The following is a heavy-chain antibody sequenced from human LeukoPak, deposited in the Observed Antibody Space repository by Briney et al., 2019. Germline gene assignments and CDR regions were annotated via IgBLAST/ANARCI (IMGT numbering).Heavy chain of an antibody. CDR2: ISGSGGST. Sequence: GGSLRLSCVASGFTFSTYGMSWVRQAPGKGLEWVSAISGSGGSTYYADSVKGRFTISRDNAKNSLYLQMNSLRAEDTAVYYCARDLLSKSQTNYGGTDYWGQGTLVTVSS. CDR3: ARDLLSKSQTNYGGTDY. V-gene: IGHV3-23*01. D-gene: IGHD4-23*01. J-gene: IGHJ4*02. CDR1: GFTFSTYG.